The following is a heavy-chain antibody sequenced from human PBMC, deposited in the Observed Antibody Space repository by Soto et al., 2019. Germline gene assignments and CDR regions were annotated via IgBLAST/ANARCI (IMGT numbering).Heavy chain of an antibody. J-gene: IGHJ6*03. Sequence: EVQLVESGGGLVQPGGSLRLSCAASGFTFSSYWMSWVHQAPGKGLEWVANIKQDGSEKYYVDSVTGRCTISRDNAKNSRYLQMTSLRAGDTAVYYCAIGDPLGYDGYYYYYYYMDVWGKGTTVTVSS. CDR2: IKQDGSEK. CDR3: AIGDPLGYDGYYYYYYYMDV. D-gene: IGHD3-16*01. V-gene: IGHV3-7*01. CDR1: GFTFSSYW.